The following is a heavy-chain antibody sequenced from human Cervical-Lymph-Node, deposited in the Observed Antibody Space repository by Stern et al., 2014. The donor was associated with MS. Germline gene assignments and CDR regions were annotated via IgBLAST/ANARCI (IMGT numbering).Heavy chain of an antibody. J-gene: IGHJ1*01. CDR2: IWYDGSNK. Sequence: VQLEDSGGGVVQPGRSLRLACAASGFTFSSYGMHWVRQAPGKGLEWVAVIWYDGSNKYYADSVQGRFTISRDNSKNTLYLQMNSLRAEDTAVYYCAREGGNTAEYFQHWGQGTLVTVSS. CDR3: AREGGNTAEYFQH. V-gene: IGHV3-33*01. CDR1: GFTFSSYG. D-gene: IGHD4-23*01.